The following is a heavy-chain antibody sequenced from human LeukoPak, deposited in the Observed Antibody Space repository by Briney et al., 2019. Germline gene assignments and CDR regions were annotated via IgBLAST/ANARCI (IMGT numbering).Heavy chain of an antibody. CDR2: IRSDGSKN. V-gene: IGHV3-30*02. CDR3: TKASGRNLYGMDV. CDR1: GFTFTNYG. D-gene: IGHD3-10*01. J-gene: IGHJ6*02. Sequence: PGGSLRLSCVASGFTFTNYGMHWVRQAPGKGLEWGAFIRSDGSKNYYGDPVRGRFTISRDTSKNTLYLQMNTLRPEDTAVYYCTKASGRNLYGMDVWGQGTTVIVSS.